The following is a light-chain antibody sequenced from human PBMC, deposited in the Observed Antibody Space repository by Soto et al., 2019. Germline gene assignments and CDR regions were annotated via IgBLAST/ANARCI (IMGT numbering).Light chain of an antibody. CDR3: QQYNSYWT. V-gene: IGKV1-5*03. CDR1: QSISSW. CDR2: KAS. J-gene: IGKJ1*01. Sequence: EIQTTQSPSPLAASVGDRVTITCRASQSISSWLAWYQQKPGKAPKLLIYKASSLESGVPSRFSGSGSGTEFTLTISSLQPDDFATYYCQQYNSYWTFGQGTKVDI.